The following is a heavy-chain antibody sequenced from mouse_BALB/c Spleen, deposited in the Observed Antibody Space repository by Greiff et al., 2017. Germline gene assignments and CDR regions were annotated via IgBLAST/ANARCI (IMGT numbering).Heavy chain of an antibody. J-gene: IGHJ4*01. CDR3: ARSIYYYGSSYAMDY. CDR2: IDTSDSYT. V-gene: IGHV1-69*01. CDR1: GYTFTDYW. D-gene: IGHD1-1*01. Sequence: QVQLQQPGAELVMPGASVKMSCKASGYTFTDYWMHWVKQRPGQGLEWIGAIDTSDSYTSYNQKFKGKATLTVDESSSTAYMQLSSLTSEDSAVYYCARSIYYYGSSYAMDYWGQGTSVTVSS.